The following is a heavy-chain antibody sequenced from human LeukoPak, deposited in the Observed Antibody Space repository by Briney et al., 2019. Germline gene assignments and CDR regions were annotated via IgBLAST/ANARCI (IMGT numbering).Heavy chain of an antibody. CDR1: GFTFINYV. CDR3: TRDLLSRLPDY. D-gene: IGHD1-26*01. J-gene: IGHJ4*02. Sequence: GGSLRLSCAGSGFTFINYVMNWVRQAPGKGLEWVSAISGSGDRTYYADFVKGQFTISRDNSKNTVYLQMNSLRVEDTAVYYCTRDLLSRLPDYWGQGTLVTVSS. V-gene: IGHV3-23*01. CDR2: ISGSGDRT.